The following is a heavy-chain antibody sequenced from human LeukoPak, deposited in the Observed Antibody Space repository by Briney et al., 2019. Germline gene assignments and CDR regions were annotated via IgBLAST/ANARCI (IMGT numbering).Heavy chain of an antibody. CDR3: ARGGGGFCSSTSCYYNWFDP. Sequence: GGSLRLSCAASGFTFSSYWMSWVRQAPGKGLEWVANIKQDGSEKYYVDSVKGRFTIFRDNAKNSLYLQINSLRAEDTAVYYCARGGGGFCSSTSCYYNWFDPWGQGTLVTVSS. J-gene: IGHJ5*02. CDR2: IKQDGSEK. V-gene: IGHV3-7*03. CDR1: GFTFSSYW. D-gene: IGHD2-2*01.